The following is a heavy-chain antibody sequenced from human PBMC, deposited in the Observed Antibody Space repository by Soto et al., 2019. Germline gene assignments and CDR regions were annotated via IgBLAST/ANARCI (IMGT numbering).Heavy chain of an antibody. CDR2: IIPIFGTA. CDR3: AREKGYCSGGSCRNWFDP. V-gene: IGHV1-69*06. CDR1: GCTFSSYA. D-gene: IGHD2-15*01. Sequence: ASVKVSCKACGCTFSSYAISWVRQGPGQGLEWMGGIIPIFGTANYAQKFQGRVTITADKSTSTAYMELSSLRSEDTAVYYCAREKGYCSGGSCRNWFDPWGQGTLVTVSS. J-gene: IGHJ5*02.